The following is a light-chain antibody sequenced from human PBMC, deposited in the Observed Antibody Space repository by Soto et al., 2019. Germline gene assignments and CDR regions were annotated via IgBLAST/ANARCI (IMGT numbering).Light chain of an antibody. V-gene: IGKV3-15*01. CDR3: QQYKNWPHFT. J-gene: IGKJ3*01. CDR2: GAS. Sequence: EIVMTQSPATLSVSPGERATLSCRASQSVSTKLAWYRQKPGQAPRLLIFGASTRATGIPARFSGSGSVTEFTLTINSLHSEDFAVYYCQQYKNWPHFTFGPGTTVDIK. CDR1: QSVSTK.